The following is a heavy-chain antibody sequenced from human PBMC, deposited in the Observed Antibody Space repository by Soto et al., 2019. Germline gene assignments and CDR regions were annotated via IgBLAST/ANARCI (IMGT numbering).Heavy chain of an antibody. CDR1: GASITGSSY. V-gene: IGHV4-4*07. CDR3: ARGMTPPGAPAWYYFDS. CDR2: FSLSGTT. D-gene: IGHD2-8*02. J-gene: IGHJ4*02. Sequence: ASETLSLTCTVSGASITGSSYWSWIRQPAGKGLEWILRFSLSGTTNYNPSLRSRVTMSADVSKNQFSLRLTSVTAADTALYYCARGMTPPGAPAWYYFDSWGQGTLVTVSS.